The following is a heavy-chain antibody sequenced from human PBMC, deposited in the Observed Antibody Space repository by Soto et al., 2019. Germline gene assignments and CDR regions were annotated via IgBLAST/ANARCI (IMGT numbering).Heavy chain of an antibody. V-gene: IGHV4-30-4*01. Sequence: QLQESGPGLVKPSQTLSLTCTVSGGSINNNDYYWNWIRQTPGKGLELIGYIYYSGSTYYIPYLKSRLSMSVDTSKHQFSLKLGSVTAADTAIYYCARMSYYYDKWYFDLWGRGTLVAVS. J-gene: IGHJ2*01. CDR2: IYYSGST. D-gene: IGHD3-22*01. CDR3: ARMSYYYDKWYFDL. CDR1: GGSINNNDYY.